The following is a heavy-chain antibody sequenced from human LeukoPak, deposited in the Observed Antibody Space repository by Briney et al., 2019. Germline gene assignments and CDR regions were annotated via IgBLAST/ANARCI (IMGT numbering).Heavy chain of an antibody. D-gene: IGHD3-10*01. CDR1: GFTFSSYA. CDR2: ISGSGGST. J-gene: IGHJ4*02. V-gene: IGHV3-23*01. CDR3: AKGGALWFGGGDLDY. Sequence: GGSLRLSCAASGFTFSSYAMSWVRQAPGKGLEWVSAISGSGGSTYYADSVKGRFTISRDNSKNTLYLQMNSLRAEDAAVYYCAKGGALWFGGGDLDYWDQGTLVTVSS.